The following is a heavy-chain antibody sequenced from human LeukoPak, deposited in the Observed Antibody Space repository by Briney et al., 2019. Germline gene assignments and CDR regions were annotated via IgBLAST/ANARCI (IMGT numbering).Heavy chain of an antibody. CDR1: GFTFSNYG. CDR2: ISYDGSLK. D-gene: IGHD5-18*01. V-gene: IGHV3-30*03. CDR3: ARVSLERQLWLPFDY. J-gene: IGHJ4*02. Sequence: GGSLRLSCAGSGFTFSNYGIHWVRQAPGKGLEWVTAISYDGSLKYYADSVRGRFTISRDNSKNTLYLQMNSLRTDDTAVYYCARVSLERQLWLPFDYWGQGTLVTVSS.